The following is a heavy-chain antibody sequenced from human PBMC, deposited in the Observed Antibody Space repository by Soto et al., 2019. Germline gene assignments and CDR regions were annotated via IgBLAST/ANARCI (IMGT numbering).Heavy chain of an antibody. V-gene: IGHV3-48*02. CDR3: ARDLNWAFDY. J-gene: IGHJ4*02. CDR1: GFTFSSYS. Sequence: EVQLVESGGGLVQPGGSLRLSCAASGFTFSSYSMNWVRQAPGKGLEWISYISGGSRNIHYADSVKGRFTISRDNAENSLYLQMNSLRDEDTAVYYCARDLNWAFDYWGQGALVAVSS. D-gene: IGHD7-27*01. CDR2: ISGGSRNI.